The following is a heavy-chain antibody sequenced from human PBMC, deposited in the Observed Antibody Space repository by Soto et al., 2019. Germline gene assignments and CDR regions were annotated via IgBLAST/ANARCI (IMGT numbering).Heavy chain of an antibody. Sequence: SETLSLTCTVSGGSISSYYWSWIRQPPGKGLEWIGYIYYSGSTNYNPSLKSRVTISVDTSKNQFSLKLSSVTAADTAVYYCARIRSSSWPAGYNWFDPWGQGTLVTVS. CDR2: IYYSGST. D-gene: IGHD6-13*01. V-gene: IGHV4-59*08. CDR3: ARIRSSSWPAGYNWFDP. CDR1: GGSISSYY. J-gene: IGHJ5*02.